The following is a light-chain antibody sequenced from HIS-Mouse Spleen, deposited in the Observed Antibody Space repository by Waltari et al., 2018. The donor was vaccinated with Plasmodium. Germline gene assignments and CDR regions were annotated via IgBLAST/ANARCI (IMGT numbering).Light chain of an antibody. V-gene: IGLV1-44*01. J-gene: IGLJ3*02. CDR1: RSNIGSNT. CDR3: AAWDDSLNGWV. CDR2: SNN. Sequence: QSVLTQPPSASGTPGHRVTISCSGSRSNIGSNTVNWYQQLPGTAPKLLIYSNNQRPSGVPDRFSGSKSGTSASLAISGLQSEDEADYYCAAWDDSLNGWVFGGGTKLTVL.